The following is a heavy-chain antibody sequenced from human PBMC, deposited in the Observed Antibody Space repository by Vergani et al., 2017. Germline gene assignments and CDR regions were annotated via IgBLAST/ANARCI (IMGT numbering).Heavy chain of an antibody. Sequence: QVQLQESGPGLVKPSQTLSLTCTVSGGSISSGDYYWSWIRQPPGKGLEWIGYIYYSGSTYYNPSLKSRVTISVDTSKNQFSLKLSSVTAADTAVYYGARVQIRYCSGGSCSLDYWGQGTLVTVSS. CDR2: IYYSGST. V-gene: IGHV4-30-4*01. D-gene: IGHD2-15*01. CDR1: GGSISSGDYY. CDR3: ARVQIRYCSGGSCSLDY. J-gene: IGHJ4*02.